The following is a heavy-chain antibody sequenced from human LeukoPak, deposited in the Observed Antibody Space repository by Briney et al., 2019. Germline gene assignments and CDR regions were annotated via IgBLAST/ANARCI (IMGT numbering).Heavy chain of an antibody. CDR3: TSSKGPLDH. Sequence: GGSLRLSCAASGFTFSSYAMSWVRQAPGKGLEWVSTFSGSGGSTHYADSVKGRFTISRDNSKNTLYLQMSSLRAEDTAVYYCTSSKGPLDHWGQGTPVTVSS. CDR2: FSGSGGST. J-gene: IGHJ4*02. V-gene: IGHV3-23*01. CDR1: GFTFSSYA.